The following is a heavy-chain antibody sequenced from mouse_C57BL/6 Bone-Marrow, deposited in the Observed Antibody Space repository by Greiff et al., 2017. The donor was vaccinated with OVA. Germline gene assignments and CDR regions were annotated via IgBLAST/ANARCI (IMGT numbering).Heavy chain of an antibody. D-gene: IGHD2-4*01. CDR1: GYSITSGYY. Sequence: EVQRVESGPGLVKPSQSLSLTCSVTGYSITSGYYWNWIRQFPGNKLEWMGYISYDGSNNYNPSLKNRISITRDTSKNQFFLKLNSVTTEDTATYYCAREGGDYDDYWGQGTTLTVSS. J-gene: IGHJ2*01. CDR3: AREGGDYDDY. V-gene: IGHV3-6*01. CDR2: ISYDGSN.